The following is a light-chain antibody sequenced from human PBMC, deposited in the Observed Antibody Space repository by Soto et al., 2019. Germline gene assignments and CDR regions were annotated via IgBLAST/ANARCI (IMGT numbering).Light chain of an antibody. CDR2: EVN. V-gene: IGLV2-8*01. CDR1: GSDIGGYNF. Sequence: QSVLTQPPSASGSPGQSVTISCTGTGSDIGGYNFVSWYQQHPGKVPKLIIYEVNKRPSGVPDRFSGSKSGNTASLTVSGLQADDEADYYCSAYAGTNNRYVFGTGTKLTGL. J-gene: IGLJ1*01. CDR3: SAYAGTNNRYV.